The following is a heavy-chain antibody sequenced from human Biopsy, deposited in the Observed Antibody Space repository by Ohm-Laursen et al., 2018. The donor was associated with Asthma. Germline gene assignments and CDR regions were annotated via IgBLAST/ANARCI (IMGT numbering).Heavy chain of an antibody. CDR1: GFTFSSYG. CDR2: MSYDGSIK. D-gene: IGHD3-16*01. CDR3: ARGLGYSGRSGFDY. Sequence: SLRLSCSASGFTFSSYGMDWVRQAPGKGLEWVALMSYDGSIKDYADSVKGRFTISRDNSMNTLYLHMNSLRVEDTAVYYCARGLGYSGRSGFDYWGQGTLVTVSS. J-gene: IGHJ4*02. V-gene: IGHV3-33*05.